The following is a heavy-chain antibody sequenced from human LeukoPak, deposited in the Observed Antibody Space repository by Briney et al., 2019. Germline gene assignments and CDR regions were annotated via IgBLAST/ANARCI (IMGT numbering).Heavy chain of an antibody. Sequence: SETLSLTCTVSGGSISSYYWSWIRQPPGKGPEWIGYIYYSGTTNYNPSLNSRVTISVDMSKNQFSLKLRSVTAADTAVYYCAREGYSSGWNDYWGQGTLVTVSS. CDR2: IYYSGTT. J-gene: IGHJ4*02. V-gene: IGHV4-59*01. CDR3: AREGYSSGWNDY. D-gene: IGHD6-19*01. CDR1: GGSISSYY.